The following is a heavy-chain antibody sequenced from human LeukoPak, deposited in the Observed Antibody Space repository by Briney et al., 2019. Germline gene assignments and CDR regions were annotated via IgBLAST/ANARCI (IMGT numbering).Heavy chain of an antibody. CDR1: GFTFSSYA. D-gene: IGHD1-26*01. Sequence: GGSLRLSCAASGFTFSSYAMSWVRQAPGKGLEWVSAISGSGGSTYYADSVKGRFTISRDNSKNTLYLQMNSLRAEDTALYYCARDPTTFRASSYSGTYFDYWGQGTLVTVSS. V-gene: IGHV3-23*01. CDR2: ISGSGGST. CDR3: ARDPTTFRASSYSGTYFDY. J-gene: IGHJ4*02.